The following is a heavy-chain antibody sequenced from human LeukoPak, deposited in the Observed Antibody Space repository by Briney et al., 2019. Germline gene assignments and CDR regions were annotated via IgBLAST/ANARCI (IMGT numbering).Heavy chain of an antibody. CDR2: IYPGDSDT. CDR3: ARRGEAMDPFDY. V-gene: IGHV5-51*01. Sequence: HRESLKISCKDSGYRFTSYWLGWVGQMPGKGLEWMGIIYPGDSDTRYSPSFQGQVTISADKSINTAYLQWTSLKASDTAIYYCARRGEAMDPFDYWGQGTLVTVSS. D-gene: IGHD5-18*01. CDR1: GYRFTSYW. J-gene: IGHJ4*02.